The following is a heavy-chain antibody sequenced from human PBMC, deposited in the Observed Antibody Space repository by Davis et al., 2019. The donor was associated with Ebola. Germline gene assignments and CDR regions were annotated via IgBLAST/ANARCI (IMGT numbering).Heavy chain of an antibody. J-gene: IGHJ4*02. V-gene: IGHV4-59*01. D-gene: IGHD2-15*01. CDR1: GGSISSYY. Sequence: MPSETLSLTCTVSGGSISSYYWSWIRQPPGKGLEWIGYIYSGSTNYNPSLKSRVTISVDTSKNQFSLKLTSVTAADTAVYYCARTQGYCSGGSCYGGHYDYWGQGTLVTVSS. CDR2: IYSGST. CDR3: ARTQGYCSGGSCYGGHYDY.